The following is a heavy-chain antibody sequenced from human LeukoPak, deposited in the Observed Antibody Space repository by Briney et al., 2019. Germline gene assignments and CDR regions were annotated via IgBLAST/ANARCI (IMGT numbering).Heavy chain of an antibody. V-gene: IGHV4-61*02. Sequence: SGTLSLTCAVSGGSISSASYYWSWIRQPAGTGLEWIGRIYISGSTNYNPSLKSRVTISVDTSKNQFSLKLSSVTAADTAVYYCAREREGPYGYLDYWGQGTLVTVSS. CDR2: IYISGST. CDR3: AREREGPYGYLDY. D-gene: IGHD4-17*01. J-gene: IGHJ4*02. CDR1: GGSISSASYY.